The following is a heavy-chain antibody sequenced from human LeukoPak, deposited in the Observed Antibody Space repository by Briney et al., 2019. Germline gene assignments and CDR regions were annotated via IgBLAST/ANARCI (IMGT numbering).Heavy chain of an antibody. CDR2: MNPNSANT. J-gene: IGHJ5*02. Sequence: GASVKVSCKASGYTFTNYDINWVRQATGQGLEWMGWMNPNSANTGYAQKFQGRVTMTRNTSISTAYMELSSLRSEDTAVYYCARGRGSGHKENWFDPWGQGTLVTVSS. CDR1: GYTFTNYD. CDR3: ARGRGSGHKENWFDP. V-gene: IGHV1-8*01. D-gene: IGHD6-19*01.